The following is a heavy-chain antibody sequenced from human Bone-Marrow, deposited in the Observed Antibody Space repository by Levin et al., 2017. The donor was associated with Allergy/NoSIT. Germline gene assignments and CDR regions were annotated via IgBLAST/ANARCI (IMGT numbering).Heavy chain of an antibody. D-gene: IGHD3-22*01. Sequence: LAGGSLRLSCAASGFTFSSYWMSWVRQAPGKGLEWVANIKQDGSEKYYVDSVKGRFTISRDNAKNSLYLQMNSLRAEDTAVYYCARDARRWKYYYDSSGFAPAPYYFDYWGQGTLVTVSS. CDR1: GFTFSSYW. J-gene: IGHJ4*02. CDR3: ARDARRWKYYYDSSGFAPAPYYFDY. CDR2: IKQDGSEK. V-gene: IGHV3-7*01.